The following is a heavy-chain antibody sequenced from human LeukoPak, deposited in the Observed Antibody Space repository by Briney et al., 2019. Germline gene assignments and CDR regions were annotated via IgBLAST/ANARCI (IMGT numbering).Heavy chain of an antibody. CDR1: GGSLTGYS. J-gene: IGHJ2*01. CDR3: ARRIQLWSYWHFDL. Sequence: PSETLSLTCSVSGGSLTGYSWGWVRQPPGKGLECIGYMFDRGSPNHHPSLQNRVTTSVDTSKNEFSLRLTSVTAADTAVYYCARRIQLWSYWHFDLWGRGTLVTVSS. CDR2: MFDRGSP. D-gene: IGHD5-18*01. V-gene: IGHV4-4*09.